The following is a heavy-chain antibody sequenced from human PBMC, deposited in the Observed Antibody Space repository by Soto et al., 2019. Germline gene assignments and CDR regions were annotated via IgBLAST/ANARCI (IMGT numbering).Heavy chain of an antibody. V-gene: IGHV1-18*01. J-gene: IGHJ6*02. CDR3: ARDDLGHCSSTSCYLFRYYYYYGMDV. CDR1: GYTFTSYG. CDR2: ISAYNGNT. D-gene: IGHD2-2*03. Sequence: ASVKVSCKASGYTFTSYGISWVRQAPGQGLEWMGRISAYNGNTNYAQKLQGRVTMTTDTSTSTAYMELRSLRSDDTAVYYCARDDLGHCSSTSCYLFRYYYYYGMDVWGQGTTVTVSS.